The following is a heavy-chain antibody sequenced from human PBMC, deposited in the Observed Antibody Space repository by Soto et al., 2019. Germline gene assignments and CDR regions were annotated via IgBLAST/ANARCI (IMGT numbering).Heavy chain of an antibody. J-gene: IGHJ4*02. D-gene: IGHD7-27*01. V-gene: IGHV2-5*02. Sequence: QITLKESGPTRWKPTQTLILTCSFSGFSLTCRPVGGTWISQPPGKALEWFAVTYWADDKRYSPSLKSRLTIATDTSKNKVVLTIANMDTVDTATYFCAHRGDMNGNGDRGYLDNWGQGILVTVSS. CDR2: TYWADDK. CDR3: AHRGDMNGNGDRGYLDN. CDR1: GFSLTCRPVG.